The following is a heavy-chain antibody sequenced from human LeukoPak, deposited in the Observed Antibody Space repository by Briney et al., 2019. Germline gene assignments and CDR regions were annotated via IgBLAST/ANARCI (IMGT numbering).Heavy chain of an antibody. J-gene: IGHJ6*02. CDR3: ARDRNRKKIMVRGYEDYGMDA. D-gene: IGHD3-10*01. CDR2: IYTSGST. Sequence: SETLSLTCTVSGGSISSYYWSWIRQPAGKGLEWIGRIYTSGSTNYNPSLKSRVTMSVDTSKNQFSLKLSSVTAADTAVYYRARDRNRKKIMVRGYEDYGMDAWGQGTTVTVS. CDR1: GGSISSYY. V-gene: IGHV4-4*07.